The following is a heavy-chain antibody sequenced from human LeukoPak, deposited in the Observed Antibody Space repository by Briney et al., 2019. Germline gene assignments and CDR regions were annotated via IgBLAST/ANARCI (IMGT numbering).Heavy chain of an antibody. Sequence: PSETLSLTCTVSGGSISSGDYYWSWIRHHPGKGLEWIGYVYYSGSTYYNPSLKDRVTISVDTSKNQFSLKLSSVTAADTAVYYGARGGQLVIAVDYGGQGTLVTVSS. CDR2: VYYSGST. D-gene: IGHD1-1*01. CDR1: GGSISSGDYY. J-gene: IGHJ4*02. V-gene: IGHV4-31*03. CDR3: ARGGQLVIAVDY.